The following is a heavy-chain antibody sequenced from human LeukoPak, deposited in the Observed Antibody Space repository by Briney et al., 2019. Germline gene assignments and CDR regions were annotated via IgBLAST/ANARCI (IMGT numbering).Heavy chain of an antibody. CDR2: IYYSGNT. J-gene: IGHJ4*02. CDR3: ARPLRGEAAGPDFDY. Sequence: SETLSLTCTVSGGSINSRSYYWGWIRQPPGKGLEWIGSIYYSGNTYYTPSLKSRVTISVDTSKNQFSLKLSSVTAADTAVYYCARPLRGEAAGPDFDYWGQGTLVTVSS. V-gene: IGHV4-39*01. CDR1: GGSINSRSYY. D-gene: IGHD6-13*01.